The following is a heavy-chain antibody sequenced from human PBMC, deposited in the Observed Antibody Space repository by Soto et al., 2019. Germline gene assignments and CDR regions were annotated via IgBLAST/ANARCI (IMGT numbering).Heavy chain of an antibody. J-gene: IGHJ4*02. Sequence: EVQLVESGGGLVQPGGSLRLSCAASGFTFSGYWMYWVRQDAGKGLVWVARSNGDGSSIIYADSVKGRFTISRDNAKNTLYLQMNSLRAEDKAVYYCVRRWSGSLDSWGQGTPVTVSS. CDR2: SNGDGSSI. CDR1: GFTFSGYW. V-gene: IGHV3-74*01. CDR3: VRRWSGSLDS.